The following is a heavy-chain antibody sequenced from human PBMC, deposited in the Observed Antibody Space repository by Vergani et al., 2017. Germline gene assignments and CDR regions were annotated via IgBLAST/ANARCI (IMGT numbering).Heavy chain of an antibody. J-gene: IGHJ3*01. CDR2: VSTGTKSQ. D-gene: IGHD2-2*01. CDR3: AREYSSTSGRAFDF. CDR1: GFTFSSYS. Sequence: EVQLVESGGGLVKRGGSLRLSCAASGFTFSSYSMNWVRQAPGKGRAWVSFVSTGTKSQSYAESVKGRFTISRDSAKNSLYLQMDSLRAEDTAVYYCAREYSSTSGRAFDFWGQGTKVTVSS. V-gene: IGHV3-21*05.